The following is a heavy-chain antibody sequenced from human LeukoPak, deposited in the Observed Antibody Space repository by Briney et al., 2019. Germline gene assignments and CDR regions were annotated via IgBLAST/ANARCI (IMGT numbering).Heavy chain of an antibody. D-gene: IGHD1-26*01. Sequence: ASVKVSCKASGYTFTSYDINWVRQATGQGLEWMGWMNPNSGNTGYAQKFQGRVTMTRNTSISTAYMELSSLRSEDTAVYYCARGYSGSYYWGFDYWGQGTLVTVSS. CDR2: MNPNSGNT. J-gene: IGHJ4*02. V-gene: IGHV1-8*01. CDR1: GYTFTSYD. CDR3: ARGYSGSYYWGFDY.